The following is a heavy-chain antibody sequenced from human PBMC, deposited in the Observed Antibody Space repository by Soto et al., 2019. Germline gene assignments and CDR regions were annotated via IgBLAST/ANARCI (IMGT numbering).Heavy chain of an antibody. Sequence: QVDLVQSGAEVKKPGSSVTVSCKASGASFYNFALYWVRQAPGQGLEWVGGLTPVFRTANYSQKFQGRVTITADESTTTAYMELSNLRSDDTAVFYCAGVDCGGGTRYSGGVDYWGQGTLITVSS. J-gene: IGHJ4*02. V-gene: IGHV1-69*01. CDR3: AGVDCGGGTRYSGGVDY. CDR2: LTPVFRTA. CDR1: GASFYNFA. D-gene: IGHD2-15*01.